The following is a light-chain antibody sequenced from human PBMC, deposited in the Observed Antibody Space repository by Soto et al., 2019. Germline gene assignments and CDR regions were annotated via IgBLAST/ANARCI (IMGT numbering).Light chain of an antibody. V-gene: IGKV1-39*01. CDR1: QSISSY. CDR2: AAS. J-gene: IGKJ4*01. CDR3: QQSYSTPLT. Sequence: DIQMTQSPYSLSASVGDRVTITCRASQSISSYLNWYQQKPGKAPKLLIYAASRLQSGVPSRFSGSGSGTDFTLTISRLQPEDFATYYCQQSYSTPLTFGGGTKVEIK.